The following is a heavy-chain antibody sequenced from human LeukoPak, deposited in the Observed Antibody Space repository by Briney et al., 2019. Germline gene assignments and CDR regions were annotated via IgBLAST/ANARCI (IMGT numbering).Heavy chain of an antibody. D-gene: IGHD6-13*01. J-gene: IGHJ5*02. CDR2: ISAYNGDT. V-gene: IGHV1-18*01. CDR3: ARPRYSSSWLVRFDP. Sequence: ASVKVSCKASGYTFTSYGVSWVRQAPGQGLEWMGWISAYNGDTNYAQKLQGRVTMTTDTSTSTAYMELRSLRSDDTAVYYCARPRYSSSWLVRFDPWGQGTLVTVSS. CDR1: GYTFTSYG.